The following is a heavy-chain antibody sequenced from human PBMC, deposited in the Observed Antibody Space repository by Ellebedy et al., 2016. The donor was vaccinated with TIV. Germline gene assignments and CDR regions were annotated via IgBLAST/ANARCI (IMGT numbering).Heavy chain of an antibody. Sequence: GESLKISCAASGFTFTTYAMSWVRQAPGKGLEWVSGMTNSGGTYYAGSVKGRFTISRDDSKNTLYLQMNSLRAEDTAAYYCAKVIGGYNFQPLDQWGQGTLVTVSS. V-gene: IGHV3-23*01. J-gene: IGHJ4*02. D-gene: IGHD1-20*01. CDR2: MTNSGGT. CDR1: GFTFTTYA. CDR3: AKVIGGYNFQPLDQ.